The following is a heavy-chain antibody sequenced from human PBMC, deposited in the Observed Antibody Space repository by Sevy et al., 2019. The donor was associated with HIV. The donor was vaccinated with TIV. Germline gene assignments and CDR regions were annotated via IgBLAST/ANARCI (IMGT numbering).Heavy chain of an antibody. V-gene: IGHV1-18*01. CDR3: AIDEGYCSSTSCYYAFDI. CDR2: ISAYNGNT. CDR1: GYTFTSYG. Sequence: GESLKISCKASGYTFTSYGISWVRQAPGQGLEWMGSISAYNGNTNYAQKLQGRVTMTTDTSTSTAYMELRSLRSDDTAVYYCAIDEGYCSSTSCYYAFDIWGQGTMVTVSS. D-gene: IGHD2-2*01. J-gene: IGHJ3*02.